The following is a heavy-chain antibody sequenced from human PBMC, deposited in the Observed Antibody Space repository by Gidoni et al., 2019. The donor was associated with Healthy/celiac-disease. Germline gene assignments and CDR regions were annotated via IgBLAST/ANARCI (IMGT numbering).Heavy chain of an antibody. CDR2: IYYSGST. D-gene: IGHD4-17*01. CDR3: ARQISTGQYNWFDP. J-gene: IGHJ5*02. Sequence: QLQLQESGPGLVKPSETLSLTCTVSGGSISSSSYYWGWIRQPPGKGLEWIGSIYYSGSTYYNPSLKSRVTISVDTSKNQFSLKLSSVTAADTAVYYCARQISTGQYNWFDPWGQGTLVTVSS. V-gene: IGHV4-39*01. CDR1: GGSISSSSYY.